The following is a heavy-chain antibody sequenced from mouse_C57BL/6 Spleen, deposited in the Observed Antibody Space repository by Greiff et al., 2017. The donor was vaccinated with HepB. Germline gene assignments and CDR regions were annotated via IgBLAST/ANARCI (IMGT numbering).Heavy chain of an antibody. CDR2: IHPNSGST. J-gene: IGHJ1*03. CDR1: GYTFTSYW. V-gene: IGHV1-64*01. D-gene: IGHD2-13*01. Sequence: VQLQQSGAELVKPGASVKLSCKASGYTFTSYWLHWVKQRPGQGLEWIGMIHPNSGSTNYNEKFKSKATLTVDKSSSTAYMQLSSLTAEDAAVYYGARPVTAWDFDVWGTGTTVTVSS. CDR3: ARPVTAWDFDV.